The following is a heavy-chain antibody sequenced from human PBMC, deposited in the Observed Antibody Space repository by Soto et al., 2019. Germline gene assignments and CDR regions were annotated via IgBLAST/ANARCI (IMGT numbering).Heavy chain of an antibody. V-gene: IGHV4-31*03. CDR1: GGSISSGGYY. J-gene: IGHJ4*02. CDR3: ARASYYYDILTGYYPFDY. D-gene: IGHD3-9*01. Sequence: PSETLSLTCTVSGGSISSGGYYWSWIRQHPGKGLEWIGYIYYSGSTYYNPSLKSRVTISVDTSKNQFSLKLSSVTAADTAVYYCARASYYYDILTGYYPFDYWGQGTLVTVSS. CDR2: IYYSGST.